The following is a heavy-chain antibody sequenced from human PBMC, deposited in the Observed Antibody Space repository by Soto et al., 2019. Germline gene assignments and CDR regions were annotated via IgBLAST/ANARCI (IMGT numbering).Heavy chain of an antibody. CDR1: GGSISSYY. V-gene: IGHV4-59*01. Sequence: PSETLSLTCTVSGGSISSYYWSWIRQPPGKGLEWIGYIYYSGSTNYNPSLKSRVTISVDTSKNQFSLKLSSVTAADTAVYYCAREPRRWYFDYWGQGTLVTVSS. CDR3: AREPRRWYFDY. CDR2: IYYSGST. D-gene: IGHD2-15*01. J-gene: IGHJ4*02.